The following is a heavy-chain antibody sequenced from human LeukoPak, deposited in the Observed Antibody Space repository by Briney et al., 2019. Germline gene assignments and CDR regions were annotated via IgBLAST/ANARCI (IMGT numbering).Heavy chain of an antibody. Sequence: ASVKVSCKPSGYTFTTYGIAWVRQAPGQGLEWMGWISVYNGNTNYAEKFQGRVTMTTDTSTSTAYTELRSLRSDDTAVYYCARSRYYYGSGSSPPGDYWGQGTLVTVSS. J-gene: IGHJ4*02. CDR2: ISVYNGNT. CDR1: GYTFTTYG. V-gene: IGHV1-18*01. CDR3: ARSRYYYGSGSSPPGDY. D-gene: IGHD3-10*01.